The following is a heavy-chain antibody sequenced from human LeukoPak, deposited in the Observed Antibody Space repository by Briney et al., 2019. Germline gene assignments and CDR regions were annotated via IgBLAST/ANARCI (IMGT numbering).Heavy chain of an antibody. CDR2: ISGSGGST. J-gene: IGHJ6*02. CDR1: GFTFSSYA. D-gene: IGHD4-17*01. V-gene: IGHV3-23*01. CDR3: AKDPYGDYRYYYYGMDV. Sequence: GGSLRLSCAASGFTFSSYAMSWVRPAPGKGLEWVSAISGSGGSTYYADSVKGRFTISRDNSKNTLYLQMNSLRAEDTAVYYCAKDPYGDYRYYYYGMDVWSQGTTVTVSS.